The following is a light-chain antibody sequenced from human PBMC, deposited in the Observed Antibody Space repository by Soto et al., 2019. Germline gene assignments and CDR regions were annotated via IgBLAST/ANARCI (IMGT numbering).Light chain of an antibody. Sequence: QSVLTQPPSASGTPGQRVTISCSGSSSNIGSNYVYWYQQLPGTVPQLLIYRNNERPSGVPDRFSGSKSGTSASLAISGLRSEDEADYCCAAWDDSLSGLVFGGGTKLTVL. J-gene: IGLJ2*01. CDR1: SSNIGSNY. CDR3: AAWDDSLSGLV. CDR2: RNN. V-gene: IGLV1-47*01.